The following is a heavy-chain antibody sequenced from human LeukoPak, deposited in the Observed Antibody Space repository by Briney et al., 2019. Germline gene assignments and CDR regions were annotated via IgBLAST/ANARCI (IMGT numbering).Heavy chain of an antibody. J-gene: IGHJ6*02. CDR1: GGSISSGGYS. CDR3: ARGADYGDDYYYGMDV. V-gene: IGHV4-30-2*01. Sequence: PSQTLSLTCAVSGGSISSGGYSWGWIRQPPGKGLEWIGYIYHSGSTYYNPSLKSRVTISVDRSKNQFSLKLSSVTAADTAVYYCARGADYGDDYYYGMDVWGQGTTVTVSS. D-gene: IGHD4-17*01. CDR2: IYHSGST.